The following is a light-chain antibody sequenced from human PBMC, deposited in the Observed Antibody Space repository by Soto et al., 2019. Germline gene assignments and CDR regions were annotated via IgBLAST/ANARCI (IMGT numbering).Light chain of an antibody. CDR3: QQYGSSSYT. CDR1: QSVSSSY. Sequence: EIVLTQSPGTLSLSPGERATLSCRASQSVSSSYLAWYQQKPGQAPRLLIYGASSRATGIPDRFSGSGCGTDFTLTISRLEPEDFAVYYCQQYGSSSYTLGQGTKLEIK. J-gene: IGKJ2*01. V-gene: IGKV3-20*01. CDR2: GAS.